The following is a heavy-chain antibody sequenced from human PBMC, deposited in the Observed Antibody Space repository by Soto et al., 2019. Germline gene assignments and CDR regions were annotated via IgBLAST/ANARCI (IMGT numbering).Heavy chain of an antibody. V-gene: IGHV4-30-4*08. CDR1: GGSILNGGHY. J-gene: IGHJ5*02. CDR3: ARVGPWVPYYYDSSPYTFENWFDP. D-gene: IGHD3-22*01. CDR2: IYLGGNT. Sequence: SETLSLTCTVSGGSILNGGHYWTWIRQPPGKGLEWIGKIYLGGNTYYNTSLKSRVTLSVDMTKNHVSLILTSVTAADTAVYYCARVGPWVPYYYDSSPYTFENWFDPWGQGTLVTVSS.